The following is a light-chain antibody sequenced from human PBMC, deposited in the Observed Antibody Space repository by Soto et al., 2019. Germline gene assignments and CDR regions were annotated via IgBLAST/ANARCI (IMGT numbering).Light chain of an antibody. V-gene: IGKV1-5*03. CDR3: QQYNSYWT. Sequence: DIQMTQSPSTLSASVGDRVTITCRASQSINNCLAWYQQKPGKAPKLLIYKASSLESGVPARFSGSGSGTEFTLTISSLQPDDFATYYCQQYNSYWTFGQGTKVEIK. CDR1: QSINNC. CDR2: KAS. J-gene: IGKJ1*01.